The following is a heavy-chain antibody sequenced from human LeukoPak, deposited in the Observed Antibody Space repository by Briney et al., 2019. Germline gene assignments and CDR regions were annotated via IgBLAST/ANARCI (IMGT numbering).Heavy chain of an antibody. V-gene: IGHV3-48*03. CDR1: GLTFSNFK. Sequence: GGSLRLSCAVSGLTFSNFKMNWVRQAPGKGLEWVSYISDSGRTTFYADSVKGRFTISRGNAKNSLYLQMSSLRVEDTAVYYCASWAGNTQSDSWSGPFDYWGQGTLVTVSS. CDR2: ISDSGRTT. CDR3: ASWAGNTQSDSWSGPFDY. J-gene: IGHJ4*02. D-gene: IGHD3-3*01.